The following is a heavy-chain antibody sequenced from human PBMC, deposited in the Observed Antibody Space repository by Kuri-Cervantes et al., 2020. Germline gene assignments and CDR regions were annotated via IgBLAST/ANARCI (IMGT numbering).Heavy chain of an antibody. Sequence: GESLKISCAASGFTFSNAWMSWVRQAPGKGLEWVGRIKSKTDGGTTDYAAPVKGRFTISRDDSKNTLYLQMNSLRAEDTAVYYCAKLLRYYDSSGYYSRYYYYGMDVWGQGTTVTVSS. CDR2: IKSKTDGGTT. V-gene: IGHV3-15*01. D-gene: IGHD3-22*01. CDR3: AKLLRYYDSSGYYSRYYYYGMDV. J-gene: IGHJ6*02. CDR1: GFTFSNAW.